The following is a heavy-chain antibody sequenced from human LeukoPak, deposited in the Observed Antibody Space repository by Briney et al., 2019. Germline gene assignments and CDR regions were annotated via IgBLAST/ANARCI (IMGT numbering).Heavy chain of an antibody. Sequence: ASVKVSCKASGGTFSSYAISGVRQAPGQGLEWMGWINPKSGGTNYTQKFQGRVTMTRDTSISTAYMELNRLRSDDTAVYYCARLYYPENMAAPVDYWGQGTLVTVSS. V-gene: IGHV1-2*02. CDR1: GGTFSSYA. D-gene: IGHD6-13*01. CDR2: INPKSGGT. J-gene: IGHJ4*02. CDR3: ARLYYPENMAAPVDY.